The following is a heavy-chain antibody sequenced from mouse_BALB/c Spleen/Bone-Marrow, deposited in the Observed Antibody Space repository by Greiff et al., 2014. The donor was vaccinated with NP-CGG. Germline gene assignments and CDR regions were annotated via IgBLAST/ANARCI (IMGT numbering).Heavy chain of an antibody. CDR1: GYTFTDYA. CDR2: ISTYSGNT. V-gene: IGHV1-67*01. J-gene: IGHJ3*01. D-gene: IGHD2-1*01. CDR3: ASPIYYGNYEGFAY. Sequence: QLQQSGPELVRPGVSVKISCKGSGYTFTDYAMHWVKQSHAKSLEWIGVISTYSGNTNYNQKFKGKATMTVDKSSSTAYMELARLTSEDSAIYYCASPIYYGNYEGFAYWGQGTLVTVSA.